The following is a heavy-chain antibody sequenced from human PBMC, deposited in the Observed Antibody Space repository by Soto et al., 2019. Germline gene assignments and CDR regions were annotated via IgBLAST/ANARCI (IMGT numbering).Heavy chain of an antibody. D-gene: IGHD1-7*01. Sequence: GESLKISCAASGFTFSSYWMSWVRQAPGKGLEWVANIKQDGSEKYYVDSVKGRFTISRDNAKNSLYLQMNSLRAEDTAVYYCARGGELELRYYYYYGMDVWGQGTTVTVSS. J-gene: IGHJ6*02. CDR2: IKQDGSEK. CDR3: ARGGELELRYYYYYGMDV. V-gene: IGHV3-7*01. CDR1: GFTFSSYW.